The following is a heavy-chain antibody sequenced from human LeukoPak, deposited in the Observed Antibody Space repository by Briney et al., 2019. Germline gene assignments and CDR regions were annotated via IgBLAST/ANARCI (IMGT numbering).Heavy chain of an antibody. V-gene: IGHV4-59*01. Sequence: SETLSLTCTVSGGSISSYYWSWIRQPPGKGLEWIGYIYYSGSTNYNPSLKSRVTISVDTSKNQFSLKLSSVTAADTAVYYCAREVANLPFDSWGQGTLGSVSS. D-gene: IGHD2-15*01. CDR2: IYYSGST. CDR3: AREVANLPFDS. CDR1: GGSISSYY. J-gene: IGHJ4*02.